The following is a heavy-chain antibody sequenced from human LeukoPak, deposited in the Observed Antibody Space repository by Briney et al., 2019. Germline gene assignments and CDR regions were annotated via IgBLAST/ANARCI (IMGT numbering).Heavy chain of an antibody. D-gene: IGHD3-10*01. CDR1: GGSISSGGYS. CDR3: ARGLWFGELLYDYFDY. J-gene: IGHJ4*02. V-gene: IGHV4-31*03. CDR2: IYYSGST. Sequence: PSETLSLTCTVSGGSISSGGYSWSWIRQHPGKGLEWIGYIYYSGSTYYNPSLKSRVTISVDTSKNQFSLKLSSVTAADTAVYYCARGLWFGELLYDYFDYWGQGTLVTVSS.